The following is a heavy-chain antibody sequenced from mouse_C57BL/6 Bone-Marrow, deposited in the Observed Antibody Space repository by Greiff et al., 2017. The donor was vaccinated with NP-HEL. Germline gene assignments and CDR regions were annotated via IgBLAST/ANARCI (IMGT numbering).Heavy chain of an antibody. D-gene: IGHD4-1*01. CDR3: ASQNWDGGFAY. J-gene: IGHJ3*01. CDR1: GFTFSSYG. V-gene: IGHV5-6*02. CDR2: ISSGGSYT. Sequence: DVMLVESGGDLVKPGGSLKLSCAASGFTFSSYGMSWVRQTPDKRLEWVATISSGGSYTYYPDSVKGRFTISRDNAKNTLYLQMSSLKSEDTAMYYCASQNWDGGFAYWGQGTLVTVSA.